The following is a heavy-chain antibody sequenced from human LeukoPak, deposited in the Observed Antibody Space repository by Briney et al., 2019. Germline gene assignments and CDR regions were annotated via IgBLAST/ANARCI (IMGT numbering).Heavy chain of an antibody. CDR1: GYTFTGYY. V-gene: IGHV1-2*02. J-gene: IGHJ5*01. CDR3: ARAQGSYGGKTDS. D-gene: IGHD4-23*01. Sequence: ASVKVSCKASGYTFTGYYMHWVRQAPGQGLEWMGWINPNSGGANYAQKFQGRVTMTRDTSISTAYMELSRLRSDDTAVYYCARAQGSYGGKTDSWGQGTLVTVSS. CDR2: INPNSGGA.